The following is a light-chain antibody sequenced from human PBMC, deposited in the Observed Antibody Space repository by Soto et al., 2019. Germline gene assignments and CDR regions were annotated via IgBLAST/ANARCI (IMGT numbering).Light chain of an antibody. V-gene: IGKV1-39*01. CDR3: QQSYSTPGPT. CDR2: AAS. CDR1: QSISSY. J-gene: IGKJ1*01. Sequence: DIPMTQSPSSLSASVGDRVTITCRASQSISSYLNWYQQKPGKAPKLLIYAASSLQSGVPSRFSGSGSGTDFTLTISSLQPEDFATYYCQQSYSTPGPTFGQGTKVEIK.